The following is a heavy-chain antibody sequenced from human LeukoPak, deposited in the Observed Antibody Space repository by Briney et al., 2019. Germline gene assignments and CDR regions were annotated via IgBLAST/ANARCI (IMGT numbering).Heavy chain of an antibody. CDR2: INPNSGGT. CDR3: ARNDYGDYGFFDY. J-gene: IGHJ4*02. V-gene: IGHV1-2*04. CDR1: GYTFTGYY. Sequence: GASVKVSCKASGYTFTGYYMHWVRQAPGQGLEWMGWINPNSGGTNYAQKFQGWVTMTRDTSISTAYMELSRLRSDDTAVYYCARNDYGDYGFFDYWGQGTLVTVSS. D-gene: IGHD4-17*01.